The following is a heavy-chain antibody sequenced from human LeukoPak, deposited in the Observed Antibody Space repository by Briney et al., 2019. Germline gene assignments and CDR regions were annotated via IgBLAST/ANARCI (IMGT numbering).Heavy chain of an antibody. D-gene: IGHD5/OR15-5a*01. CDR2: FYTSGST. Sequence: SETLSLTCTVSGGSISSGSYYWSWIRQPAGKGLEWIGRFYTSGSTNYNPSLKSRVTISLDTSKNQFSLKLSSVTAADTAVYYCARGRGLGRSTNFDYWGQGTLVTVSS. J-gene: IGHJ4*02. V-gene: IGHV4-61*02. CDR1: GGSISSGSYY. CDR3: ARGRGLGRSTNFDY.